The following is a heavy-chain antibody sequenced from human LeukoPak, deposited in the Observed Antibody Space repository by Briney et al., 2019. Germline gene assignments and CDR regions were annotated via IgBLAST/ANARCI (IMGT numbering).Heavy chain of an antibody. CDR3: ARDHLYSSGWFDY. V-gene: IGHV4-4*07. D-gene: IGHD6-19*01. J-gene: IGHJ4*02. CDR1: GGSISSYS. Sequence: PSETLSLTCTVSGGSISSYSWSWIRQPAGKGLEWIGRIYTSGSTNYNPSLKSRVTMSVDTSKSQFSLKLSSVTAADTAIYYCARDHLYSSGWFDYWDQGTLVTVSS. CDR2: IYTSGST.